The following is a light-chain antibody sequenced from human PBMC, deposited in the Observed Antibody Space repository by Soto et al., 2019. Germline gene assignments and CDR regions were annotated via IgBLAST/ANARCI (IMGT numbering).Light chain of an antibody. CDR1: QSVSGY. CDR2: RIF. CDR3: LQHYSWPWT. V-gene: IGKV3-15*01. J-gene: IGKJ1*01. Sequence: EIVMTQSPGTVSVFPGETVTLSCSASQSVSGYLDWCHQKPGQAPRLVLLRIFTRAIGVPARFSGSGSETEFTLTISGLQSEDSGVYYCLQHYSWPWTFGQGTKVEIK.